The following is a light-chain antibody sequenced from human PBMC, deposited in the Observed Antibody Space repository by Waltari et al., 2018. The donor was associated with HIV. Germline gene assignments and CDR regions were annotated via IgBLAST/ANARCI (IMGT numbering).Light chain of an antibody. J-gene: IGLJ1*01. Sequence: QSVLTQPPSASGTPGQRVTIPCSGSSSNIGSNAVTWHQQLPGTAPKLLISGNGQRPSGIPDRFSGSKSGTSASLAISGLQSVDEADYYCATWDDGLNGYVFGTGTKVIVL. CDR1: SSNIGSNA. CDR2: GNG. V-gene: IGLV1-44*01. CDR3: ATWDDGLNGYV.